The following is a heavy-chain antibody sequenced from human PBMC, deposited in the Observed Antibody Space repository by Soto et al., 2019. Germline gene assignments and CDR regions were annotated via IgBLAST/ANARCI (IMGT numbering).Heavy chain of an antibody. CDR3: ARADPFGSFDYYSSYYGMDV. J-gene: IGHJ6*02. CDR1: GGTFSSYA. Sequence: QVQLVQSVAEVKKPGSSVKVSCKASGGTFSSYAISWVRQAPGQGLEWMGGIIPIFGTANYAQKFQGRVTITADESTSTAYMELSSLRSEDTAVYYCARADPFGSFDYYSSYYGMDVWGQGTTVTVSS. D-gene: IGHD3-10*01. V-gene: IGHV1-69*01. CDR2: IIPIFGTA.